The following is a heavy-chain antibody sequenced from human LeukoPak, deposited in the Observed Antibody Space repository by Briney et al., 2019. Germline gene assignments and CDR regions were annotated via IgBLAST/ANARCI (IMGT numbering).Heavy chain of an antibody. J-gene: IGHJ4*02. D-gene: IGHD5-12*01. CDR3: ARVPDTSDYFYYFDY. V-gene: IGHV4-59*01. Sequence: SQTLSLTCTVSGASISPYYWGWIRQPPEKGPEWIGHISYGGGTNYSPSLKSRVTISMDTSKNQFSLNLSSVTSADTAVYYWARVPDTSDYFYYFDYWGRGTLVTVSS. CDR1: GASISPYY. CDR2: ISYGGGT.